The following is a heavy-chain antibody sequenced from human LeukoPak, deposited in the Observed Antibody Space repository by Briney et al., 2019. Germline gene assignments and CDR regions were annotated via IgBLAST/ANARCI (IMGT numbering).Heavy chain of an antibody. CDR2: ISGGGGST. CDR3: AKLGYCSSTSCYGAYYYYMDV. CDR1: GFTFSSYA. D-gene: IGHD2-2*01. Sequence: PGGSLRLSCAASGFTFSSYAMSWVRQAPGKGLEWVSAISGGGGSTYYADSVKGRFTISRDNSKNTLYLQMNSLRAEDTAVYYCAKLGYCSSTSCYGAYYYYMDVWGKGTTVTVSS. J-gene: IGHJ6*03. V-gene: IGHV3-23*01.